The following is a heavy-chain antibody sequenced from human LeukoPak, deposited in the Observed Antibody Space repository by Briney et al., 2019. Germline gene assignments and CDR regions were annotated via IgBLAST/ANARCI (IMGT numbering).Heavy chain of an antibody. J-gene: IGHJ5*02. Sequence: GGSLRLSCAASGFICSSYWMSWVRQAPGKGLEWVANINQDGSEKYYVDSVKGRFTISRDNSKNTLYLQMNSLRAEDTAVYYCANLGGVGATRVQFDPWGQGTLVTVSS. CDR3: ANLGGVGATRVQFDP. CDR2: INQDGSEK. D-gene: IGHD1-26*01. V-gene: IGHV3-7*03. CDR1: GFICSSYW.